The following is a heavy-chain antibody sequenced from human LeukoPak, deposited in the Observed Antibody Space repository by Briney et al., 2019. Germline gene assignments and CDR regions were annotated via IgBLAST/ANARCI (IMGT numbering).Heavy chain of an antibody. Sequence: SETLSLTCTVSGGSISEIYYYWGWIRQPPGKGLEWIGITYYTGNTYYSPSLKSRVTISVDTSTNQFSLNFSSVTAADTAVYYYASLATLAAAQKPFDYWSQGTLVFVSS. J-gene: IGHJ4*02. CDR2: TYYTGNT. CDR3: ASLATLAAAQKPFDY. V-gene: IGHV4-39*01. CDR1: GGSISEIYYY. D-gene: IGHD6-13*01.